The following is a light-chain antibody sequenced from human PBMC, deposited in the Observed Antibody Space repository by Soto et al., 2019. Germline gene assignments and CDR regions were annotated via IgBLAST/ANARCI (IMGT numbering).Light chain of an antibody. CDR3: QQYGSSPLT. V-gene: IGKV3-20*01. J-gene: IGKJ4*01. CDR2: TAS. CDR1: QSVSSSS. Sequence: EIVLTQSPCTVSFSPVERATLSFIASQSVSSSSLAWYQQRPGQAPRLLIFTASSRATGTPDRFSGSGSGTDFTLTISRLEPEDFAVYYCQQYGSSPLTFGGGTKVDIK.